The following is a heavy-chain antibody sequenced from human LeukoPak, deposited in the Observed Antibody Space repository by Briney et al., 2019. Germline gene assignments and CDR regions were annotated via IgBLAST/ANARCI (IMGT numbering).Heavy chain of an antibody. CDR3: AKDRGAVAGASGYYYYGMDV. Sequence: GRSLRLSCAASGFTFSSYGMHWVRQAPGKGLEWVAVISYDGSNKYYAGSVKGRFTISRDKSKNTVYLQMNSLRAEDTAIYYCAKDRGAVAGASGYYYYGMDVWGKGTTVTVSS. CDR1: GFTFSSYG. D-gene: IGHD6-19*01. CDR2: ISYDGSNK. J-gene: IGHJ6*04. V-gene: IGHV3-30*18.